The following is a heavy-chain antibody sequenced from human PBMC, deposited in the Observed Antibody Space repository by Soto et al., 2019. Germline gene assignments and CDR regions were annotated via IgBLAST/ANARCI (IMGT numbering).Heavy chain of an antibody. V-gene: IGHV4-34*01. J-gene: IGHJ4*02. CDR2: INHSGST. D-gene: IGHD3-16*02. Sequence: SETLSLTCAVYGGSFSGYYWSWIRQPPGKGLEWIGEINHSGSTNYNPSLKSRVTISVDTSKNQFSLKLSSVTAADTAVYYCANVHLGELSSPRSGYYFDYWGQGTLVTVSS. CDR3: ANVHLGELSSPRSGYYFDY. CDR1: GGSFSGYY.